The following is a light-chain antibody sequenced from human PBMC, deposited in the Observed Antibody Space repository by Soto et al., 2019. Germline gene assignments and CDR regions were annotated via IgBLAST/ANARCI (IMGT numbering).Light chain of an antibody. J-gene: IGLJ1*01. CDR3: CSYAGNSYV. CDR1: SSDVGGYKY. CDR2: DVT. V-gene: IGLV2-11*01. Sequence: QSALTQPRSVSGSSGQPVTISCTGTSSDVGGYKYVSWYQHHPDKAPKVIIYDVTKRPSGVPDRFSGSKSGNTASLTISGLQAEDEADYYCCSYAGNSYVFGTGTKVTVL.